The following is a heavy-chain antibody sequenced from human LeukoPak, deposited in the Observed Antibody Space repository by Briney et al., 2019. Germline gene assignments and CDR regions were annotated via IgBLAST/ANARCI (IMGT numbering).Heavy chain of an antibody. Sequence: SETLSLTCTVSGGSLNGHWWSWIRQPPGKGLEWVGYVYYNGNSISHPSLNGRVSISLDTTKNQFSLNLTSVTAADTAVYYCAGLHFASAGEFDPWGQGTLVTVSS. CDR2: VYYNGNS. D-gene: IGHD3-16*01. J-gene: IGHJ5*02. CDR1: GGSLNGHW. CDR3: AGLHFASAGEFDP. V-gene: IGHV4-59*08.